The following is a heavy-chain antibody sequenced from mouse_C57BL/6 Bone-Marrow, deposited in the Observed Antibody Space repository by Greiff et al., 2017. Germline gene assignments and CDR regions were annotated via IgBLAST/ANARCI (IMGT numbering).Heavy chain of an antibody. CDR1: GFTFSSYG. Sequence: EVQLKESGGDLVKPGGSLKLSCAASGFTFSSYGMSWVRQTPDKRLEWVATISSGGSYTYYPDSVKGRFTISRDNAKNTLYLQMSSLKSEDTAMYYCARRGYPWFAYWGQGTLVTVSA. CDR2: ISSGGSYT. J-gene: IGHJ3*01. D-gene: IGHD3-1*01. V-gene: IGHV5-6*01. CDR3: ARRGYPWFAY.